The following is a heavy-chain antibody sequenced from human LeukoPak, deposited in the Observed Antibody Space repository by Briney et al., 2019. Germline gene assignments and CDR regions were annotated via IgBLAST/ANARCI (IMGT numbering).Heavy chain of an antibody. CDR3: ATAPILRGEGGEHYKYGMDV. J-gene: IGHJ6*02. Sequence: SETLSLTCAVAVGSINSGNWWSWVRQSPGKGLEWIGEIYHNGTPNYNPSLKSRVTISADTFKNHFSLKMNTVTAADTAVYYCATAPILRGEGGEHYKYGMDVWGQGTTVIVSS. D-gene: IGHD2-2*02. V-gene: IGHV4-4*02. CDR1: VGSINSGNW. CDR2: IYHNGTP.